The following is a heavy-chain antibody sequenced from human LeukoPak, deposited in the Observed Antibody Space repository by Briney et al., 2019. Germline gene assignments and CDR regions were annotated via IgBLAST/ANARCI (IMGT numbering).Heavy chain of an antibody. CDR2: IYHSGST. CDR3: ARGNGLPPYYFDY. Sequence: SETLSLTCAVSGGSISSSNWWSWVRQPPGKGLEWIGEIYHSGSTNYNPSLKSRVTISVDKSKNQFSLKLSSVTAADTAVYYCARGNGLPPYYFDYWGQGTLVTVSS. D-gene: IGHD2-8*01. CDR1: GGSISSSNW. V-gene: IGHV4-4*02. J-gene: IGHJ4*02.